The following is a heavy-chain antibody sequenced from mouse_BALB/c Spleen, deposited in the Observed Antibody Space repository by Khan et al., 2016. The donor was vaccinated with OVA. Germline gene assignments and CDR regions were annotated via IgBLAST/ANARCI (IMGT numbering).Heavy chain of an antibody. CDR3: ARGASYWYFDV. J-gene: IGHJ1*01. V-gene: IGHV9-1*02. CDR2: INTYTGEP. Sequence: QIQLVQSGPELKKPGETVKISCKASGYTFTNYGMNWVKQAPGKGLKWMGWINTYTGEPTYTDDFKGRFAFSLDTSASTAYLQINNLKNEDMATLCGARGASYWYFDVWGAGTTVTVSS. CDR1: GYTFTNYG.